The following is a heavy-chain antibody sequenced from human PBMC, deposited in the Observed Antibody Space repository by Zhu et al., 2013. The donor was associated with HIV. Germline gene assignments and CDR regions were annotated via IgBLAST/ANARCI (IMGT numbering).Heavy chain of an antibody. CDR1: GGSISSGGYS. V-gene: IGHV4-30-2*01. J-gene: IGHJ6*02. Sequence: VQLQESGSGLVKPSQTLSLTCAVSGGSISSGGYSWSWIRQPPGKGLEWIGYIYHSGSTYYNPSLKSRVTISVDRSKNQFSLKLSSVTAADTAVYYCARARYGDYLYGMDVWGQGTTVTVSS. CDR3: ARARYGDYLYGMDV. D-gene: IGHD4-17*01. CDR2: IYHSGST.